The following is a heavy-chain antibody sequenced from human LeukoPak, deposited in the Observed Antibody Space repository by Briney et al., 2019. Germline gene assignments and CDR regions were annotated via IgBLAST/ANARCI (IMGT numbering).Heavy chain of an antibody. V-gene: IGHV3-7*03. CDR1: GFSFSSYW. CDR3: ARDSPSIYYYYNMDV. CDR2: IKQDGSEK. Sequence: GGSPRLSCSGSGFSFSSYWMSWVRQAPGKGLEWVANIKQDGSEKYYVDSVKGRFTISRDNAKKLLFLQLNTLRAGDTAVYYCARDSPSIYYYYNMDVWGQGTTVTVSS. D-gene: IGHD2-21*01. J-gene: IGHJ6*02.